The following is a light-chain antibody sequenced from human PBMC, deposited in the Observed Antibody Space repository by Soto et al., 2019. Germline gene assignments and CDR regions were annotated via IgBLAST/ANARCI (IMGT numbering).Light chain of an antibody. V-gene: IGKV1-27*01. CDR1: QGINNY. CDR3: QQSYSTPS. CDR2: AAS. J-gene: IGKJ1*01. Sequence: QMTQSPSSLSASVGDRVTITCRASQGINNYLAWYQQTPGKAPKLLIHAASTLQSGVPSRFSGSGSEAHFTLTISSLQPEDVATYYCQQSYSTPSFGQGTKVEIK.